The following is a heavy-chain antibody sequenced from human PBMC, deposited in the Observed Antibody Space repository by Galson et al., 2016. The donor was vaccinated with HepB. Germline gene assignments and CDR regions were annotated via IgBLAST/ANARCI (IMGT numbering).Heavy chain of an antibody. CDR3: ARDHGGHSSTMDV. CDR1: GFTVSSNY. J-gene: IGHJ6*02. CDR2: IFSGNNT. V-gene: IGHV3-53*01. Sequence: SLRLSCAASGFTVSSNYMSWVRQAPGKGLEWVSVIFSGNNTYYADSVKGRFTISRDNSKNTLYLQMNSLRAEDTAVYYCARDHGGHSSTMDVWGQGTTVTVSS. D-gene: IGHD6-19*01.